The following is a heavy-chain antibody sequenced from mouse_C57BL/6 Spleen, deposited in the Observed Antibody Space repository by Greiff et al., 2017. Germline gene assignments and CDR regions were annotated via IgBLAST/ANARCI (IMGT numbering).Heavy chain of an antibody. D-gene: IGHD4-1*01. V-gene: IGHV1-5*01. Sequence: EVQVVESGTVLARPGASVKMSCKTSGYTFTSYWMHWVKQRPGQGLAWIGALYPGNSDTSYNQKFKGKAKLTAVTSASTAYMELSSLTNEDSAVYYCTRSEGGTIDYWGQGTTLTGSS. CDR1: GYTFTSYW. CDR2: LYPGNSDT. J-gene: IGHJ2*01. CDR3: TRSEGGTIDY.